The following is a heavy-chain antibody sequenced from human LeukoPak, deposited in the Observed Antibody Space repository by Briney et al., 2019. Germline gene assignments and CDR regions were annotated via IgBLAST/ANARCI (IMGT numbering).Heavy chain of an antibody. D-gene: IGHD6-13*01. V-gene: IGHV4-39*02. CDR3: ARYSSSWYRWFDP. J-gene: IGHJ5*02. CDR1: GGSISSSGYY. CDR2: IYYSGTT. Sequence: SETLSLTCAVSGGSISSSGYYWGWIRQPPGKGLEWIGTIYYSGTTYYNSSLKGRLTISIDTSKNHFSLALSSVTAADTAVYYCARYSSSWYRWFDPWGQGTLVTVSS.